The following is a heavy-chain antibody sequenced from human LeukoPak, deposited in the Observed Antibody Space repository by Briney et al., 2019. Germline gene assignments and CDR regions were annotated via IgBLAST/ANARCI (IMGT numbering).Heavy chain of an antibody. V-gene: IGHV3-48*04. CDR2: ISSSGSTI. J-gene: IGHJ5*02. CDR1: GFTFSSYS. Sequence: GGSLRLSCAASGFTFSSYSMNWVRQAPGKGLEWVSYISSSGSTIYYADSVKGRFTISRDNAKNSLYLQMNSLRAEDTAVYYCARGDRADNWFDPWGQGTLVTVSS. CDR3: ARGDRADNWFDP.